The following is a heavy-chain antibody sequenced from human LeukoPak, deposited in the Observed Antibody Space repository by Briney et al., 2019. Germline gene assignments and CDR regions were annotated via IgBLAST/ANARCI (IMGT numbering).Heavy chain of an antibody. CDR3: ARFKNRGYGYGSGSYSRFGWFDP. CDR2: IIPIFGTA. Sequence: SVKVSCKASGGTFSSYAISWVRQAPGQGLEWMGGIIPIFGTANYAQKFQGRVTITADKSTSTAYMELSSLRSEDTAVYYCARFKNRGYGYGSGSYSRFGWFDPWGQGTLVTVSS. D-gene: IGHD3-10*01. V-gene: IGHV1-69*06. CDR1: GGTFSSYA. J-gene: IGHJ5*02.